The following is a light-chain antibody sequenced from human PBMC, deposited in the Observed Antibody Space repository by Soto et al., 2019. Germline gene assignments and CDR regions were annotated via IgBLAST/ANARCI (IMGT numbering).Light chain of an antibody. CDR2: DAS. J-gene: IGKJ1*01. CDR1: QSISSW. V-gene: IGKV1-5*01. CDR3: QQYNRYSLWT. Sequence: DIQMTQSPSTLSASVGDRVTITCRASQSISSWLAWYQQKPGKAPKLLIYDASSLESGVPSRFSGSGSGTEFTLTICSLQRDDFATYYCQQYNRYSLWTFGQGTKVEIK.